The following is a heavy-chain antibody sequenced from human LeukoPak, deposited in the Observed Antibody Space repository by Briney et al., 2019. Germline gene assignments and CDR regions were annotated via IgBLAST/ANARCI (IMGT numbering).Heavy chain of an antibody. J-gene: IGHJ4*02. Sequence: SGGSLRRSCAASGFTFSNYEMNWVRQAPQKGLDWVSYISISGDTIYYADSVKGRFAISRDNAKNSLYLQMHSLRAEDTAVYYCTRRYRGTLDHWGQGTLVTVSS. CDR1: GFTFSNYE. CDR2: ISISGDTI. CDR3: TRRYRGTLDH. D-gene: IGHD5-18*01. V-gene: IGHV3-48*03.